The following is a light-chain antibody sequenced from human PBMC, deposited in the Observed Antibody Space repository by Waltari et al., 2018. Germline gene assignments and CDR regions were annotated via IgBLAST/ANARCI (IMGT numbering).Light chain of an antibody. CDR1: QRVLFSFNNQHC. V-gene: IGKV4-1*01. J-gene: IGKJ4*01. CDR2: WAS. Sequence: IVMTQSPASLAVALGVRATIKRKSSQRVLFSFNNQHCLAWYLQKPGQPPQLLISWASSRESGVPDRFSGSGSGTDFTLTISSLQAEDVAVYYCQQYYSSPLTFGGGTKVEIK. CDR3: QQYYSSPLT.